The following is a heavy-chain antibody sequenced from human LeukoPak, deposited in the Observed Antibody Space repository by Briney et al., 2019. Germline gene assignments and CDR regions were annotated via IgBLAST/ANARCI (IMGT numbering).Heavy chain of an antibody. CDR1: GGSISCGGYY. Sequence: SETLSLTCTVSGGSISCGGYYWSWIRQHPGKGLEWIGYIYYSGSTYYNPSLKSRVTISVDTSKNQFSLKLSSVTAADTAVYYCARGCPTSYDFWSGYYATPISQNWFDPWGQGTLVTVSS. J-gene: IGHJ5*02. D-gene: IGHD3-3*01. V-gene: IGHV4-31*03. CDR3: ARGCPTSYDFWSGYYATPISQNWFDP. CDR2: IYYSGST.